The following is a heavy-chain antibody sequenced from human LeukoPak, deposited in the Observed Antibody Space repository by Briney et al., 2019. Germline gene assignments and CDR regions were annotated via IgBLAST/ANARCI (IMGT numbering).Heavy chain of an antibody. J-gene: IGHJ4*02. CDR2: ISSNGGST. V-gene: IGHV3-64*01. Sequence: GGSLRLSCAASGFTFSSYAMHWVRQAPGKGLEYVSAISSNGGSTYYANSVKGRFTISRDNSKNTLYLQMGSLRAEDMGVYYCAKLSSYYYGSGSYLIDYWGQGTLVTVSS. CDR3: AKLSSYYYGSGSYLIDY. D-gene: IGHD3-10*01. CDR1: GFTFSSYA.